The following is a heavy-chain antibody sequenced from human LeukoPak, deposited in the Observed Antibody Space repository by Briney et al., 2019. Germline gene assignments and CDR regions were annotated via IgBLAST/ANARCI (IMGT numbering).Heavy chain of an antibody. D-gene: IGHD5-18*01. Sequence: GGSLRLSCAASGLTFSSYAMSWVRQAPGKGLEWVSAISGSGGSTYYADSVKGRFTISRDNSKNTLYLQMNSLRAEDTAVYYCAKGGTAMSWFDYWGQGTLVTVSS. CDR1: GLTFSSYA. CDR3: AKGGTAMSWFDY. V-gene: IGHV3-23*01. CDR2: ISGSGGST. J-gene: IGHJ4*02.